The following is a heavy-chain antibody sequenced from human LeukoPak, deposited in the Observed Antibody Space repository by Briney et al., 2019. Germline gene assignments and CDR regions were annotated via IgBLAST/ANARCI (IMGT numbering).Heavy chain of an antibody. CDR2: IGYDGVNK. D-gene: IGHD2-2*01. CDR3: AKEREYQLFRRAPCFDY. CDR1: GFTFSSYP. V-gene: IGHV3-30*04. Sequence: GWSLRLSCAASGFTFSSYPMHWVRQAPGKGLEWVAVIGYDGVNKFYTASVEGRFTISRDDSKNTLYLQMNSLRAEDTAVYYCAKEREYQLFRRAPCFDYWGHGTLVTVSS. J-gene: IGHJ4*01.